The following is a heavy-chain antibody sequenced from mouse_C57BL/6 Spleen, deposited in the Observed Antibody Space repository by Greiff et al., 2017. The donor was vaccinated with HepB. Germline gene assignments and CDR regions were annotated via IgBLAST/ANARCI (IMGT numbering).Heavy chain of an antibody. CDR3: ARGYYGSSYEKYYAMDY. D-gene: IGHD1-1*01. CDR1: GFTFSDYG. J-gene: IGHJ4*01. Sequence: DVKLQESGGGLVKPGGSLKLSCAASGFTFSDYGMHWVRQAPEKGLEWVAYISSGSSTIYYADTVKGRFTISRDNAKNTLFLQMTSLRSEDTAMYYCARGYYGSSYEKYYAMDYWGQGTSVTVSS. CDR2: ISSGSSTI. V-gene: IGHV5-17*01.